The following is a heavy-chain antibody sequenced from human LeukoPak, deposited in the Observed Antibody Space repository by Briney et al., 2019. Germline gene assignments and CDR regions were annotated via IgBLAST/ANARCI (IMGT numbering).Heavy chain of an antibody. CDR1: GFTFTGHN. Sequence: PGGSLRLSCAAYGFTFTGHNMNWVRQAPGKGLEWVAYISISSGTIYYADSVKGRFSISRDYAKSSLDLQMNSLRAEDTAVYYCARAMSTWGGVRNYFDSWGRGALVTVSS. CDR2: ISISSGTI. CDR3: ARAMSTWGGVRNYFDS. J-gene: IGHJ4*02. D-gene: IGHD3-16*01. V-gene: IGHV3-48*04.